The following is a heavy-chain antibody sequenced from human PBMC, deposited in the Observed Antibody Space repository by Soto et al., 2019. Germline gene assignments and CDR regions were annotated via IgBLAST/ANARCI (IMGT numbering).Heavy chain of an antibody. CDR3: ARSPLGYDYVRQTWREFGDSVDI. D-gene: IGHD3-16*01. Sequence: QVHLEQWGAGLLKPSETLSLTCAIYGASLGGFHWTWLRQAPGKGLEWIGDLIHGGSMHYNPSLKSRVTFSLDTSNNQFSLQIMSVTAADTAVYYCARSPLGYDYVRQTWREFGDSVDIWGRGTVVTVSS. V-gene: IGHV4-34*12. J-gene: IGHJ3*02. CDR1: GASLGGFH. CDR2: LIHGGSM.